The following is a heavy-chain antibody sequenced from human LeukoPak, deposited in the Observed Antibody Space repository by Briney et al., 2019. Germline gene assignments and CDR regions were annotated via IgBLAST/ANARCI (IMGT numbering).Heavy chain of an antibody. CDR1: GFTFSNAW. CDR3: TTDLSLGGNFRY. Sequence: GGSLRLSCAASGFTFSNAWMSWVRQAPGKGLEWVGRIKSKTDGGTTDYAAPVKGRFTISRDDSKNTLYLQMNSLKTEDTAVYYCTTDLSLGGNFRYWGQGTLVTVSS. V-gene: IGHV3-15*01. CDR2: IKSKTDGGTT. D-gene: IGHD4-23*01. J-gene: IGHJ4*02.